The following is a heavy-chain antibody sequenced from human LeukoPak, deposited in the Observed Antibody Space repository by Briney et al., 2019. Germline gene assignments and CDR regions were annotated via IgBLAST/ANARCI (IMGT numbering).Heavy chain of an antibody. V-gene: IGHV3-30-3*01. CDR3: ARGWSYSDY. D-gene: IGHD3-3*01. J-gene: IGHJ4*02. CDR1: GFTFSSYA. CDR2: ISYDGSNK. Sequence: GGSLRLSCAASGFTFSSYAMHWVRQAPGKGLEWVVVISYDGSNKYYADSVKGRFTISRDNSKNTLYLQMNSLRAEDTAVYYCARGWSYSDYWGQGTLVTVSS.